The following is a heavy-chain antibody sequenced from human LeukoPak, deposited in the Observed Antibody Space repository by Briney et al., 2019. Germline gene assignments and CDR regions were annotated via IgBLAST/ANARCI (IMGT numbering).Heavy chain of an antibody. J-gene: IGHJ4*02. CDR2: ISGSGGST. CDR3: AKGLPGSGYYYFDY. D-gene: IGHD3-3*01. CDR1: GFVFSSYV. V-gene: IGHV3-23*01. Sequence: PGGSLRLSYAASGFVFSSYVMSWVRQAPGKGLEWVSAISGSGGSTYYADSVKGRLTISRDNSKNTLYLQMNSLRAEDTAVYYCAKGLPGSGYYYFDYWGQGTLVTVSS.